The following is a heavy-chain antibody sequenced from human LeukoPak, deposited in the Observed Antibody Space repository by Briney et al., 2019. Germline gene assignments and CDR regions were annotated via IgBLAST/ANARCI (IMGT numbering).Heavy chain of an antibody. J-gene: IGHJ4*02. CDR1: GGSISRYY. CDR2: IYYSGST. Sequence: SETLSLTCTVSGGSISRYYWSGIRQPPGKGLEWIGYIYYSGSTNYNPSLKSRVTISVDTSKNQFSLKLRYVTAADTAVYYCARTLEGLWIVDYWGQGTLVTVSS. D-gene: IGHD3-10*01. CDR3: ARTLEGLWIVDY. V-gene: IGHV4-59*01.